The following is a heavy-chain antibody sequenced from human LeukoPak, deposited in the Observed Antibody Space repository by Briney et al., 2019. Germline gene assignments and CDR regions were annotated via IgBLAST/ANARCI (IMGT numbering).Heavy chain of an antibody. Sequence: GGSLRLSCAASRFTVSSSYMNWVRQAPGKGLEWVSLIDSGGYTYYADSVKGRFTIFRDNSKNTLYLQMSSLRVEDTAVYYCARGGSGWYAFDSWGQGTLVTVSS. CDR1: RFTVSSSY. V-gene: IGHV3-66*01. CDR3: ARGGSGWYAFDS. CDR2: IDSGGYT. D-gene: IGHD6-19*01. J-gene: IGHJ4*02.